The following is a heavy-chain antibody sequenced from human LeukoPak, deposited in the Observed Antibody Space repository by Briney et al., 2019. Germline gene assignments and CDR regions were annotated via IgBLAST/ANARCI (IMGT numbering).Heavy chain of an antibody. Sequence: PSETLSLTCAVYGGSFSGYYWSWVRQPPGKGLEWIGEINHSGSTNYNPSLKNRVTIPIDTSKNQFSLKLSSVTAADTAVYYCARRSSGYSYGRHYYFDYWGQGTLLTVSS. CDR2: INHSGST. V-gene: IGHV4-34*01. CDR3: ARRSSGYSYGRHYYFDY. D-gene: IGHD5-18*01. CDR1: GGSFSGYY. J-gene: IGHJ4*02.